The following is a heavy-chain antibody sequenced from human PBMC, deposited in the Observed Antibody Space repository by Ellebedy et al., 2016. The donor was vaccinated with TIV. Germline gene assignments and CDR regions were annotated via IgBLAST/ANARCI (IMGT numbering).Heavy chain of an antibody. D-gene: IGHD3-22*01. V-gene: IGHV1-2*02. J-gene: IGHJ6*02. Sequence: AASVKVSCKASGYTFTGYYMHWVRQAPGQGLEWMGWINPNSGGTNYAQKFQGRVTMTRDTSISTAYMELSRLRSDDTAVYYCARDLDRTYYYDSSGYSPLSYYYYYGMDVWGQGTTVTVSS. CDR2: INPNSGGT. CDR1: GYTFTGYY. CDR3: ARDLDRTYYYDSSGYSPLSYYYYYGMDV.